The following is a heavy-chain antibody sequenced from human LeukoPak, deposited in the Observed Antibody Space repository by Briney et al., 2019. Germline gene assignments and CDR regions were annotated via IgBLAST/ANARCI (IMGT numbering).Heavy chain of an antibody. CDR1: GFTFSNYA. D-gene: IGHD6-6*01. V-gene: IGHV3-23*01. J-gene: IGHJ4*02. CDR2: ISGSGGST. Sequence: GGSLRLSCAASGFTFSNYATSWVRQAPGKGLEWVSAISGSGGSTYYADSVKGRFTISRDNSKNTLYLQMNSLRAEDTAVYYCANQPSLYYFDYWGQGTLVTVAS. CDR3: ANQPSLYYFDY.